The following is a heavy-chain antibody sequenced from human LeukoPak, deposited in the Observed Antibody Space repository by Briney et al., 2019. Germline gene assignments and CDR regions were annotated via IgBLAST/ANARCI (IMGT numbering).Heavy chain of an antibody. CDR3: ARFAGWLQSTMDY. Sequence: GGSLRLSCAASGFTFSSYAMSWVRQAPGEWLEWVSAISGSGGSTYYADSVKGRFTISRDNAKNSLYLQMNSLRAEDTAVYYCARFAGWLQSTMDYWSQGTLVTVSS. CDR2: ISGSGGST. J-gene: IGHJ4*02. CDR1: GFTFSSYA. V-gene: IGHV3-23*01. D-gene: IGHD5-12*01.